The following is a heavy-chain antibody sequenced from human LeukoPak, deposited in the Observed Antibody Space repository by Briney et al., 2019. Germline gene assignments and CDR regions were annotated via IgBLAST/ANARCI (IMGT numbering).Heavy chain of an antibody. D-gene: IGHD1-1*01. Sequence: GGSLRLSCTASGFPFIEYSVNWVRQVPGKGLEWISYIGIDSGNTKYADSVRGRFTISADKAKNSLYLQMNSLRVEDTAVYYCARDHNYAFDNWGQGTLVSVAS. CDR2: IGIDSGNT. V-gene: IGHV3-48*01. CDR3: ARDHNYAFDN. CDR1: GFPFIEYS. J-gene: IGHJ4*02.